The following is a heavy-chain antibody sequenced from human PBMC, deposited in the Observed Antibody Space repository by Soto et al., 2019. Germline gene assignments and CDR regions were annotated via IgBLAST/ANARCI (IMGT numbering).Heavy chain of an antibody. CDR3: ARLSPYGSGSYETDNWFDP. CDR1: GGSIGSYY. V-gene: IGHV4-59*08. J-gene: IGHJ5*02. Sequence: SETLCLTCTVSGGSIGSYYWSWIRQPPGKGLEWIGYIYYSGSTNYNPSLKSRVTISVDTSKNQFSLKLSSVTAADTAVYYCARLSPYGSGSYETDNWFDPWGQGTLVTVSS. CDR2: IYYSGST. D-gene: IGHD3-10*01.